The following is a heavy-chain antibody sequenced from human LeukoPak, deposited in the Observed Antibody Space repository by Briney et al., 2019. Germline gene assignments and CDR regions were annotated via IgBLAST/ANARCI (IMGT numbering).Heavy chain of an antibody. Sequence: PGGSLRLSCAVSGFTFSSYTMNWVRQAPGKGLEWVSSISTSSSYIYYADSVKGRFTISRDNARNPLYLEMNSLRAEDTAVYYCARLPMVRGVVIDHMDVWGKETTVTISS. CDR1: GFTFSSYT. V-gene: IGHV3-21*01. J-gene: IGHJ6*03. CDR3: ARLPMVRGVVIDHMDV. CDR2: ISTSSSYI. D-gene: IGHD3-10*01.